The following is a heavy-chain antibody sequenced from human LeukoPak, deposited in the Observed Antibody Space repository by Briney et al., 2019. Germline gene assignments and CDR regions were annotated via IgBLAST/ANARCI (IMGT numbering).Heavy chain of an antibody. V-gene: IGHV3-21*04. CDR2: ICSTSRCI. CDR3: APYSPGDY. D-gene: IGHD3-16*01. CDR1: GFTFSSYS. Sequence: GGSLRLSCAASGFTFSSYSMNWVRQAPGKGLEWVSSICSTSRCIFYADSVKGRFTISRDNAKSSLYLQMNSLRAEDTAVYYCAPYSPGDYWGQGTLVTVSS. J-gene: IGHJ4*02.